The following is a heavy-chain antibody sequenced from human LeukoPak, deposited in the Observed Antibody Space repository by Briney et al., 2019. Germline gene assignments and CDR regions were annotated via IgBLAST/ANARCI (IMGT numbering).Heavy chain of an antibody. J-gene: IGHJ4*02. V-gene: IGHV4-38-2*02. D-gene: IGHD6-19*01. Sequence: SETLSLTCTVSGYSIRSGYYWGWIRQPPGKGLEWIGSIYHSGSTYYNPSLRSRVTMSVDTSKNQFSLKLSSVTAADTAVYYCARDPGVYSSRSYYFDYWGQGTLVTVSS. CDR3: ARDPGVYSSRSYYFDY. CDR1: GYSIRSGYY. CDR2: IYHSGST.